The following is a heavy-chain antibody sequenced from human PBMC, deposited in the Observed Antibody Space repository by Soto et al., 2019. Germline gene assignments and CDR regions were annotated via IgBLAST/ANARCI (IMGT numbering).Heavy chain of an antibody. V-gene: IGHV3-30*14. D-gene: IGHD3-22*01. CDR3: GREQNSGDYRPDDY. CDR1: GCTLRNYA. Sequence: QGQLVESGGGVVQPGRSLRLSCKASGCTLRNYAMHWVLQSPGKGLEWLGVISYDGSRQLYADSLEGRFTISRDGSKNTLYLQMNSLRLEETAVYFCGREQNSGDYRPDDYWGHGTLVNVSS. CDR2: ISYDGSRQ. J-gene: IGHJ4*01.